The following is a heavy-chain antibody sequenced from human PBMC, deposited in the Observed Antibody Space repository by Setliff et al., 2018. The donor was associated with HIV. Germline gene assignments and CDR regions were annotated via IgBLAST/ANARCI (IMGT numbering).Heavy chain of an antibody. J-gene: IGHJ4*02. CDR3: ARDIGYCSGDKCPGFDY. D-gene: IGHD2-15*01. CDR2: ISTSNGNT. Sequence: GASVKVSCKTSGYTFNTYGLSWVRQAPGQGLEWMGWISTSNGNTKYAQMCQGRVTMTTDTSTSTAYMELRSLRPDDTAVYYCARDIGYCSGDKCPGFDYWGQGTLVTSPQ. CDR1: GYTFNTYG. V-gene: IGHV1-18*01.